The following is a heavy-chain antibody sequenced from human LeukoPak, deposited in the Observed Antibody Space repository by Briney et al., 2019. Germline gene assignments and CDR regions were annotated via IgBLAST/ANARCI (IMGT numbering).Heavy chain of an antibody. CDR3: ARGPNTRITIFGVVTPAFDI. J-gene: IGHJ3*02. CDR1: GGSISSYY. V-gene: IGHV4-4*07. Sequence: SETLSLTCTVSGGSISSYYWSWIRQPAGKGLEWIGRIYTSGSTNSNPSLKSRVTMSVDTSKNQFSLKMSSVTAADTAVYYCARGPNTRITIFGVVTPAFDIWGQGTIAIVSS. CDR2: IYTSGST. D-gene: IGHD3-3*01.